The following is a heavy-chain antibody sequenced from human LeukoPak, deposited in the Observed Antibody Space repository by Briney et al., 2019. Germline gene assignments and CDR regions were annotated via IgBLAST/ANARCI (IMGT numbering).Heavy chain of an antibody. Sequence: GASVKVSCKVSGYTLTELSMHWVRQAPGKGLEWMGGFDPEDGETIYAQKFQGRVTMTEDTSTDTAYMELSSLRSEDTAVYYCATLDDYGGNSEIDYWGQGTLVTVSP. J-gene: IGHJ4*02. CDR1: GYTLTELS. D-gene: IGHD4-23*01. CDR3: ATLDDYGGNSEIDY. V-gene: IGHV1-24*01. CDR2: FDPEDGET.